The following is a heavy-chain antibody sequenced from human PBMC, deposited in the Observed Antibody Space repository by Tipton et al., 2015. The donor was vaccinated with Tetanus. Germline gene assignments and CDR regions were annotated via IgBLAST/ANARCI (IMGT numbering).Heavy chain of an antibody. CDR2: FSGGIDTT. V-gene: IGHV3-23*01. CDR3: AKGPLGTCTGARCYFFDY. J-gene: IGHJ4*02. Sequence: SLRLSCAASGFTFNNYAMSWVRQTPGKGMEWVSTFSGGIDTTYYADSVKGRFTISRDKSRNTVHLQMNNLRVDVTAVYYCAKGPLGTCTGARCYFFDYWGQGTRVTVSS. D-gene: IGHD2-8*02. CDR1: GFTFNNYA.